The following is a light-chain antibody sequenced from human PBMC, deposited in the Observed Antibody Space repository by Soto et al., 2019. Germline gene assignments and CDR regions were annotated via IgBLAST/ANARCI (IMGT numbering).Light chain of an antibody. Sequence: EIVLTQSPATLSLSPGERANISCRASQSVSSYLAWYQQKPGQAPRLLIYDASNRATGIPARFSGSGSGTDFTLTISSLEPEDFAVYYCQERSNWPLTFGAGTKVEIK. CDR3: QERSNWPLT. V-gene: IGKV3-11*01. CDR2: DAS. CDR1: QSVSSY. J-gene: IGKJ4*01.